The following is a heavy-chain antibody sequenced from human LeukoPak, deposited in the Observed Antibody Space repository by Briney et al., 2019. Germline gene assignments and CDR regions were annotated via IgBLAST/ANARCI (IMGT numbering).Heavy chain of an antibody. Sequence: SETLSLTCAVYGGSFSGYYWSWIRQPPGKGLEWIGEIKHSGSTNYNPSLKSRVTISVDTSKNQFSLKLSSVTAADTAVYYCATLPDGYNFNYWGQGTLVTVSS. J-gene: IGHJ4*02. V-gene: IGHV4-34*01. CDR1: GGSFSGYY. CDR3: ATLPDGYNFNY. D-gene: IGHD5-12*01. CDR2: IKHSGST.